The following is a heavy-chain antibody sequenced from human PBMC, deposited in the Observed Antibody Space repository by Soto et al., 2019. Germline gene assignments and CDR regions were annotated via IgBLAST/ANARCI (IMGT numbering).Heavy chain of an antibody. CDR2: ISRDGGAT. Sequence: GSLRLSCAASGFTFSAYAMSWVRQAPGKCLEWVSGISRDGGATDYADSVKGRLTISRDNAKNTLFLQMNSLRAEDTAIYYCAKVSILTESYHYYAMDVWGQGTTVTVSS. V-gene: IGHV3-23*01. J-gene: IGHJ6*02. CDR3: AKVSILTESYHYYAMDV. CDR1: GFTFSAYA. D-gene: IGHD3-9*01.